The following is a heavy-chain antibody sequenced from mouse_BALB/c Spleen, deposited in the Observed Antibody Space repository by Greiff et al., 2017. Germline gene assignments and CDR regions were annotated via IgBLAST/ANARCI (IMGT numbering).Heavy chain of an antibody. D-gene: IGHD2-14*01. CDR3: ARGDYRYDYFDY. CDR1: GYSFTSYY. CDR2: IFPGSGNT. J-gene: IGHJ2*01. V-gene: IGHV1-66*01. Sequence: QVQLKQSGPELVKPGASVKISCKASGYSFTSYYIHWVKQRPGQGLEWIGWIFPGSGNTKYNEKFKGKATLTADTSSSTAYMQLSSLTSEDSAVYFCARGDYRYDYFDYWGQGTTLTVSS.